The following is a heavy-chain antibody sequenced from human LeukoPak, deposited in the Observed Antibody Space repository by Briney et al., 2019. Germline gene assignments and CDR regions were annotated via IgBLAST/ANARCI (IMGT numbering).Heavy chain of an antibody. V-gene: IGHV3-21*01. D-gene: IGHD3-10*01. CDR2: ISSSRSYR. Sequence: GGSLRLSCAASGFTFSTYSMNWVRQAPGKGLEWVSSISSSRSYRYYADSLRGRFTISRDNAKNSLYLEMNSLRAEDTAVYYCARGLLWFGELVWYHFDYWGQGTLVTVSS. CDR1: GFTFSTYS. CDR3: ARGLLWFGELVWYHFDY. J-gene: IGHJ4*02.